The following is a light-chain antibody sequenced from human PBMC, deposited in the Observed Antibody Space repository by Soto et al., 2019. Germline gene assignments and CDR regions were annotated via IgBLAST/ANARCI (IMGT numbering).Light chain of an antibody. CDR2: GAS. J-gene: IGKJ1*01. CDR3: QQYGRSWWT. V-gene: IGKV3-20*01. CDR1: QSVSSSY. Sequence: EIVLTQSPGTLSLSPGERATLSCRTSQSVSSSYLAWYQQKPGQAPRLLIYGASSRATGIPDRFSGSWSGTDFTLTISRLEPEDFAVYYCQQYGRSWWTFGQGTKVEIK.